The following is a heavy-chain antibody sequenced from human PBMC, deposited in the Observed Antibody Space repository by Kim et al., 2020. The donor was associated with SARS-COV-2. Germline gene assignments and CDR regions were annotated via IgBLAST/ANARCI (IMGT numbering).Heavy chain of an antibody. Sequence: GGSLRLSCAASGFTFSSYEMNWVRQAPGKGLEWVSYISSSGSTIYYADSVKGRFTISRDNAKNSLYLQMNSLRAEDTAVYYCAREGLSEYSSGWYSGGAFDIWGQGTMVTVSS. CDR2: ISSSGSTI. J-gene: IGHJ3*02. CDR1: GFTFSSYE. V-gene: IGHV3-48*03. CDR3: AREGLSEYSSGWYSGGAFDI. D-gene: IGHD6-19*01.